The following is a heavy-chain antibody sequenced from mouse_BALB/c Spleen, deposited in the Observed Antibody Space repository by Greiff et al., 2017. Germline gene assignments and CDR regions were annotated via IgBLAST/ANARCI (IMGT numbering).Heavy chain of an antibody. CDR2: ISSGGGST. D-gene: IGHD2-1*01. Sequence: EVHLVESGGGLVKPGGSLKLSCAASGFAFSSYDMSWVRQTPEKRLEWVAYISSGGGSTYYPDTVKGRFTISRDNAKNTLYLQMSSLKSEDTAMYYCARQRESYGNYVDYFDYWGQGTTLTVSS. J-gene: IGHJ2*01. V-gene: IGHV5-12-1*01. CDR1: GFAFSSYD. CDR3: ARQRESYGNYVDYFDY.